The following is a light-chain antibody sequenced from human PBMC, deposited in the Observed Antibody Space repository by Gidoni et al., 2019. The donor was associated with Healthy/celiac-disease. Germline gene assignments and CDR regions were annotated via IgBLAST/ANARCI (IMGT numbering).Light chain of an antibody. Sequence: EIVLTQSPATLSLSPGERATLSCRASQSVSSYLAWYQQKPGQAPRLLIYYASNRATGIPARFSGSGSGTDFTLTISSLEPEDFAVYYCQQRSNWPTWTFGHGTKVEIK. CDR1: QSVSSY. CDR2: YAS. J-gene: IGKJ1*01. V-gene: IGKV3-11*01. CDR3: QQRSNWPTWT.